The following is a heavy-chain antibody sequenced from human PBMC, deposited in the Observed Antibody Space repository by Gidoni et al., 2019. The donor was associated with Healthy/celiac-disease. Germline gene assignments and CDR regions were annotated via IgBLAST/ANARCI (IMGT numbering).Heavy chain of an antibody. D-gene: IGHD2-21*02. CDR3: AGTPLNSYGGNYYFDY. V-gene: IGHV1-69*01. J-gene: IGHJ4*02. CDR2: IIPIFGTA. Sequence: QVQLVQSGAEVKKPGSSVKVSCKASGGTFRSYAISWVRQAPGQGLEWMGGIIPIFGTANYAQKFQGRVTITADESTSTAYMELSSLRSEDTAVYYCAGTPLNSYGGNYYFDYWGQGTLVTVSS. CDR1: GGTFRSYA.